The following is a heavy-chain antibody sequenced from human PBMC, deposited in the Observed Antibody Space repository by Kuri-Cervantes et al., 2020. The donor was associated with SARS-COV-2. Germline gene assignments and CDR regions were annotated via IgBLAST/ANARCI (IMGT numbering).Heavy chain of an antibody. CDR2: ISGSGGST. CDR3: AKQPRNKLELRFLESRYFNY. V-gene: IGHV3-23*01. Sequence: GGSLRLSCAASGFTFSSYAMSWVRQAPGKGLEWVSAISGSGGSTYYADSVKGRFTISRDNSKNTLYLQMNSLRAEDTAVYYCAKQPRNKLELRFLESRYFNYWGQGTLVTVSS. D-gene: IGHD1-7*01. J-gene: IGHJ4*02. CDR1: GFTFSSYA.